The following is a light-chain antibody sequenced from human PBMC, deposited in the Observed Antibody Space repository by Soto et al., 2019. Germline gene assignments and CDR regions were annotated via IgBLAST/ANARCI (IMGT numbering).Light chain of an antibody. CDR3: LLYYGGAQLI. J-gene: IGLJ2*01. CDR2: STR. V-gene: IGLV7-43*01. CDR1: TGAVTGGYY. Sequence: QAVVTQEPSLTVSPGGTVTLTCASSTGAVTGGYYPNWFQRKPGQAPRPLIYSTRNKHSWTPARFSGSLLGGKAALTLSGVQPEDEADYDCLLYYGGAQLICGGGTKLTGL.